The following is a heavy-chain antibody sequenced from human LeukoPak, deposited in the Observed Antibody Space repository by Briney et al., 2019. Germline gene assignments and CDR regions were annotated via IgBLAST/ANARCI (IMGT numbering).Heavy chain of an antibody. CDR3: ASLKNSGWGNAFRF. D-gene: IGHD6-19*01. J-gene: IGHJ3*01. Sequence: GGSLRLSCAASGFTFGSYAMHWVRQAPGKGLEWMSVISYDGSNKYFADSVKGRFTISRDNSKNTLYLQMNSLRGEDTAVYYCASLKNSGWGNAFRFWGQGTMVTVSS. V-gene: IGHV3-30*04. CDR1: GFTFGSYA. CDR2: ISYDGSNK.